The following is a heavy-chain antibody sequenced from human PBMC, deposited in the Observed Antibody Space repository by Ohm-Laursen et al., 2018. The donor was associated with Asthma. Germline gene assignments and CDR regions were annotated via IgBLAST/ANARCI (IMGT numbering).Heavy chain of an antibody. CDR2: IYYSGST. J-gene: IGHJ4*02. D-gene: IGHD2-15*01. CDR3: GRGLRGYCGGGSCFEPLDH. Sequence: SDTLSLTCTVSGGSISSYYWSWIRQPPGKGLEWIGYIYYSGSTNYNPSLKSRVTISVDTSKNQFSLKLSSVTAADTAVYFCGRGLRGYCGGGSCFEPLDHWGQGTLVTVSS. CDR1: GGSISSYY. V-gene: IGHV4-59*08.